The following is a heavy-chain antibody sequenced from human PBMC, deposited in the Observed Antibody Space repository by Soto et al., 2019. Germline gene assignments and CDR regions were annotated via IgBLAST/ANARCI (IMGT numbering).Heavy chain of an antibody. D-gene: IGHD3-3*01. V-gene: IGHV1-2*04. CDR3: ARGYDFWSGYSGAMWFDP. J-gene: IGHJ5*02. Sequence: AASVKVSCKASGYTFTGYYMHWVRQAPGQGLEWMGWINPNSGGTNYAQKFQGWVTMTRDTSISTAYMELSRLRSDDTAVYYCARGYDFWSGYSGAMWFDPWGQGTLVTVSS. CDR2: INPNSGGT. CDR1: GYTFTGYY.